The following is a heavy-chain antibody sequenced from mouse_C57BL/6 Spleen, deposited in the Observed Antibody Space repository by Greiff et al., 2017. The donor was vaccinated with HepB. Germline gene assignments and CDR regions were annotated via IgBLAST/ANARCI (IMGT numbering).Heavy chain of an antibody. Sequence: QVQLKQSGPGLVQPSQSLSITCTVSGFSLTSYGVHWVRQSPGKGLEWLGVIWSGGSTDYNAAFISRLSISKDNSKSQVFFKMNSLQADDTAIYYCARSHPWFAYWGQGTLVTVSA. CDR2: IWSGGST. CDR1: GFSLTSYG. J-gene: IGHJ3*01. CDR3: ARSHPWFAY. D-gene: IGHD6-1*01. V-gene: IGHV2-2*01.